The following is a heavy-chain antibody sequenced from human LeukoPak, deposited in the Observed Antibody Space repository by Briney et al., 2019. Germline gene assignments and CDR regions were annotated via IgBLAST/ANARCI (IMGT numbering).Heavy chain of an antibody. J-gene: IGHJ6*03. CDR1: GGSISGYY. CDR3: ARDGWADFWRGYSMNYYYMDV. Sequence: SETLSLTCTVSGGSISGYYWSWIRQPPGKGLEWIGYIYYSGSTNYNPSLTSRVTISVDTSKNQFSLKLSSVTAADTAVYYCARDGWADFWRGYSMNYYYMDVWGKGTTVTVSS. D-gene: IGHD3-3*01. V-gene: IGHV4-59*01. CDR2: IYYSGST.